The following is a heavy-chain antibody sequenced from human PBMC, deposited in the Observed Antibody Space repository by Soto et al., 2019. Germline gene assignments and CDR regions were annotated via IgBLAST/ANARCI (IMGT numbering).Heavy chain of an antibody. V-gene: IGHV3-7*03. CDR2: IKQDGSEK. J-gene: IGHJ4*02. CDR3: ARDHNDFWSGLGFDY. CDR1: GFTFSSYW. D-gene: IGHD3-3*01. Sequence: PGESLKISCAASGFTFSSYWMSWVRQAPGKGLEWVANIKQDGSEKYYVDSVKGRFTISRDNAKNSLYLQMNSLRAEDTAVYYCARDHNDFWSGLGFDYWGQGPLVTVSS.